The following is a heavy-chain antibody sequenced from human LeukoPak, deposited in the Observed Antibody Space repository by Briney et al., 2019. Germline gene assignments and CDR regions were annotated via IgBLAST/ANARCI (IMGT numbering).Heavy chain of an antibody. CDR2: INHSGSA. D-gene: IGHD3-22*01. CDR1: GFTFSSYA. CDR3: ARGYYDSSGYFNWFDP. Sequence: PGGSLRLSCAASGFTFSSYAMSWIRQPPGKGLEWIGEINHSGSANYNPSLKSRVTISVDTSKNQFSLKLSSVTAADTAVYYCARGYYDSSGYFNWFDPWGQGTLVTVSS. V-gene: IGHV4-34*01. J-gene: IGHJ5*02.